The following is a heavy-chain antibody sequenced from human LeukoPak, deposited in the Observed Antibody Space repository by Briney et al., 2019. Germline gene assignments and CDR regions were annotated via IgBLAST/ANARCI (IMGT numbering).Heavy chain of an antibody. CDR2: INGDNGKT. D-gene: IGHD3-10*01. CDR1: GYTFSSYT. J-gene: IGHJ4*02. Sequence: ASVTVSCKTSGYTFSSYTMHWLRQAPGQSLECMGWINGDNGKTKYSENFQGRVTITRDTSASSAYMELSSLRSEDTAVYYCARSSSGTYHYWGQGTLVTVSS. V-gene: IGHV1-3*01. CDR3: ARSSSGTYHY.